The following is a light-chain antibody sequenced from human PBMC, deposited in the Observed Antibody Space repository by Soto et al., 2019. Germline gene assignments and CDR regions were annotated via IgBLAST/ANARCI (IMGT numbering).Light chain of an antibody. CDR2: DVS. CDR3: HQDGSSPLA. V-gene: IGKV3-20*01. J-gene: IGKJ2*01. CDR1: QSVSSSL. Sequence: EIVLTQSPGTLSLSPGEGATLSCRASQSVSSSLLAWFQQKPGQAPRLLIHDVSSRATGIPDRFSGSGSGTDFTLSISRLEPEGFAVYYCHQDGSSPLAFGQGTKLEIK.